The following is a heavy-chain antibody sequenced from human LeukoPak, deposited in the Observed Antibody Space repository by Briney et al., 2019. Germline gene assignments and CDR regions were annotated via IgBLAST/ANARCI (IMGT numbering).Heavy chain of an antibody. CDR1: GGTFSSYA. V-gene: IGHV1-69*04. CDR3: ARERYPILDYYYYGMDV. Sequence: SVKVSCKASGGTFSSYAISWVRQAPGQGLEWMGRIIPIFGIANYAQKFQGRVTITADKSTSTAYMELSSLRPEDTAVYYCARERYPILDYYYYGMDVWGQGTTVTVSS. D-gene: IGHD1-14*01. CDR2: IIPIFGIA. J-gene: IGHJ6*02.